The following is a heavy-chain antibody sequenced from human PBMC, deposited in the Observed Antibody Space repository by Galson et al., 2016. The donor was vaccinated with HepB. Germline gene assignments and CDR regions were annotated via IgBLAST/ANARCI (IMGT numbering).Heavy chain of an antibody. CDR2: IKQDGSEK. D-gene: IGHD3-3*02. Sequence: SLRLSCAASGFTFRSYWMSWVRQAPGKGLEWVANIKQDGSEKYYVDSVKGRFTISRDNAKKSLYLQMSSLRAEDTALYYCVRDSTPAYWGQGTLVTVSS. V-gene: IGHV3-7*03. J-gene: IGHJ4*02. CDR3: VRDSTPAY. CDR1: GFTFRSYW.